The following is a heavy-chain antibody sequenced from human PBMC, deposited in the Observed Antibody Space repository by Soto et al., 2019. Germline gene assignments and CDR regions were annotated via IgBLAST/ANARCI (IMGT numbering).Heavy chain of an antibody. Sequence: RASVKGSCKASGYTFTSYPMHWVRQAPGQGLEWMGWINAGNGDTKYSQKFQGRVTITRDTSANTAYMELSSLRSEDTAVFYCARDWTHYDSSGPGDYWGQGTLVTVSS. CDR3: ARDWTHYDSSGPGDY. J-gene: IGHJ4*02. D-gene: IGHD3-22*01. V-gene: IGHV1-3*01. CDR2: INAGNGDT. CDR1: GYTFTSYP.